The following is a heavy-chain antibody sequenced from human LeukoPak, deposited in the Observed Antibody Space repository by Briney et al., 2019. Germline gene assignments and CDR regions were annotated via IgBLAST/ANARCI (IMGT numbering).Heavy chain of an antibody. CDR1: GFTFSSCA. V-gene: IGHV3-48*02. Sequence: QPGGSLRLSCAASGFTFSSCAMNWVRPAPGKGLEWVSYVTSSGSTIYYADSVKGRFTISRDNAKNSLYLQMNSLRDEDTAVYYCARRGGNSGYDPFDYWGQGTLVTVSS. CDR2: VTSSGSTI. CDR3: ARRGGNSGYDPFDY. J-gene: IGHJ4*02. D-gene: IGHD5-12*01.